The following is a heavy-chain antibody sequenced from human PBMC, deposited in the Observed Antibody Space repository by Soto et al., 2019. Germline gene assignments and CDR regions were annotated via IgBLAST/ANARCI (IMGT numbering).Heavy chain of an antibody. Sequence: QVQLVQSGAEVKKPGASVKVSCKASGYMFISYGINWVRQAPGQGLEWMGWISACNGNTKYAQNLQGRVTMTTDPSTSTAYMEMRSLRSDDTAVYYCVRDLDGSGSYYTDYWGPGTLVTVSS. V-gene: IGHV1-18*01. J-gene: IGHJ4*02. CDR1: GYMFISYG. CDR2: ISACNGNT. D-gene: IGHD3-10*01. CDR3: VRDLDGSGSYYTDY.